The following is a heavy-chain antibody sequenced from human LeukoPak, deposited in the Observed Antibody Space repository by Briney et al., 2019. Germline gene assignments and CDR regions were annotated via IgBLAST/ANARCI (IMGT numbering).Heavy chain of an antibody. Sequence: GRSLRLSCAASGFTFGSYGMHWVRQAPGKGLEWVAVIWYDGSNKYYADSVKGRFTISRDNSKNTLYLQMNSLRAEDTAVYYCARDLGYGDYPHYWGQGTLVTVSS. D-gene: IGHD4-17*01. CDR2: IWYDGSNK. CDR3: ARDLGYGDYPHY. CDR1: GFTFGSYG. V-gene: IGHV3-33*01. J-gene: IGHJ4*02.